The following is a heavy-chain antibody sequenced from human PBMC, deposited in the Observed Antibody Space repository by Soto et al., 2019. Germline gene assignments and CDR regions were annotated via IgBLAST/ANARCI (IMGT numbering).Heavy chain of an antibody. CDR1: GFSLSTSGMC. D-gene: IGHD3-22*01. CDR2: IDWDDDK. J-gene: IGHJ4*02. Sequence: SGPTLVNPTQTLTLTCTFSGFSLSTSGMCVSWIRQPPGKALEWLALIDWDDDKYYSTSLKTRLTISKDTSKNQVVLTMTNMDPVDTATYYCARIRDYYDSSGYFSKGYYFDYWGQGTLVTVSS. CDR3: ARIRDYYDSSGYFSKGYYFDY. V-gene: IGHV2-70*01.